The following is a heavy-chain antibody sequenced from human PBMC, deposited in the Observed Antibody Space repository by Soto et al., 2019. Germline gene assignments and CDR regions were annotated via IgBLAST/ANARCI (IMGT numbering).Heavy chain of an antibody. V-gene: IGHV4-59*01. D-gene: IGHD6-19*01. CDR2: IYYSGST. J-gene: IGHJ4*02. Sequence: QVQLQESGPGLVKASETLSLTCTVSGGSISSYYWSWIRQPPGKGLEWIGYIYYSGSTNYNPSLTSRVTISVDTSKNQFSLKLSSVTAADTAVYYCARVIAVAGGSYYFDYWGQGTLVTVSS. CDR3: ARVIAVAGGSYYFDY. CDR1: GGSISSYY.